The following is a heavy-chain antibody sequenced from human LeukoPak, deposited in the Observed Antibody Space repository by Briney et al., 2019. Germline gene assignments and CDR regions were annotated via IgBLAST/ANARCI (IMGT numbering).Heavy chain of an antibody. Sequence: GGSLRLSCSGSGFAFSGFAMDWVRQAPGKGLEWVSSISGRGDNTYYADSVEGRFTVSRDNTKNTLYLQMNSLRAEDTALYYCARGRGGDYVPSRFDYWGQGTLVTVSS. CDR1: GFAFSGFA. CDR2: ISGRGDNT. D-gene: IGHD4-17*01. V-gene: IGHV3-23*01. J-gene: IGHJ4*02. CDR3: ARGRGGDYVPSRFDY.